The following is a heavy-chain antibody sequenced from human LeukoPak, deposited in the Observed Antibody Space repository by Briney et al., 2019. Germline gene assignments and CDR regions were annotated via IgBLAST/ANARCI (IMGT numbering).Heavy chain of an antibody. CDR2: INHSGST. Sequence: SQTLSLTCAVYGGSFSGYYWSWIRLPPGKGLEWIGEINHSGSTNYNPSLKSRATISVDTSKNQFSLKLSSVTVAHTAVYYCASIAAPYSSYYSMDVWCKGTTVTVSS. CDR3: ASIAAPYSSYYSMDV. CDR1: GGSFSGYY. J-gene: IGHJ6*03. V-gene: IGHV4-34*01. D-gene: IGHD6-6*01.